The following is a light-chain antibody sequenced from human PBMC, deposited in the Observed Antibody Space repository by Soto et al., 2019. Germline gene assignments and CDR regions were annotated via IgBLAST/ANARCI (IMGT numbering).Light chain of an antibody. Sequence: EIVLTQSPATLSLSPGERATLSCRASQSVGSYFAWYQQKPGQAPRLLIYDASNRATGIPARFSGSGSGTDFTLTISSLEPDDFAVYYCQQRGHWPVTFGQGPRVDIK. CDR1: QSVGSY. J-gene: IGKJ1*01. CDR2: DAS. V-gene: IGKV3-11*01. CDR3: QQRGHWPVT.